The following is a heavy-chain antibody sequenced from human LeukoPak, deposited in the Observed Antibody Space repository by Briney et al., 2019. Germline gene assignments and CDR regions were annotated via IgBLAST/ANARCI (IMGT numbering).Heavy chain of an antibody. J-gene: IGHJ5*02. CDR3: ARHTVVPAAMGISNWFDP. CDR2: INHSGST. Sequence: PSETLSLTCAVYGGSFSGYYWSWIRQPPGKGLEWIGEINHSGSTNYNPSLKSRVTISVDTSKNQFSLKLSSVTAADTAVYYCARHTVVPAAMGISNWFDPWGQGTLVTVSS. CDR1: GGSFSGYY. D-gene: IGHD2-2*01. V-gene: IGHV4-34*01.